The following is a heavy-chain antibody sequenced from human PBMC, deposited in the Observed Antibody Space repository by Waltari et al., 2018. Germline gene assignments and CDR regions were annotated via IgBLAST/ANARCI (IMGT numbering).Heavy chain of an antibody. D-gene: IGHD2-2*01. Sequence: QLQLQESGPGLVKPSETLSLSCTVSGDSISRSDYYWGWIRQPPGKGLEWIGSVDDSGNSYYNPSLKSRVDISTETSKNQLSLRLTSGTAADSAVYHCARQRPAALVAWFDSWGQGTPVIVSS. V-gene: IGHV4-39*07. CDR2: VDDSGNS. CDR3: ARQRPAALVAWFDS. J-gene: IGHJ5*01. CDR1: GDSISRSDYY.